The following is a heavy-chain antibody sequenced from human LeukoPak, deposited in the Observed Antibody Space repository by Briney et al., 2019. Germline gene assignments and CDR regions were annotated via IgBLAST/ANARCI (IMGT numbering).Heavy chain of an antibody. CDR3: ARGTRIAVAVYYFDY. Sequence: PSETLPLTCAVYGGSFSGYYWSWIRQPPGKGLEWIGEINHSGSTNYNPSLKSRVTISVDTSKNQFSLKLSSVTAADTAVYYCARGTRIAVAVYYFDYWGQGTLVTVSS. V-gene: IGHV4-34*01. CDR1: GGSFSGYY. J-gene: IGHJ4*02. CDR2: INHSGST. D-gene: IGHD6-19*01.